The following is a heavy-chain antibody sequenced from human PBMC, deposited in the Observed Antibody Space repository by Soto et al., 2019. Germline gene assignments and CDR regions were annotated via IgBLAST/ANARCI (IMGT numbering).Heavy chain of an antibody. Sequence: PGGSLRLSCAASGFTFSSYAMSWVRQAPGKGLEWVSTISISGGSTYFADSVKGRFTISRDNSMNTLYLQMNSLRAEDTAVYFCAKDSYGDYAFDYWGQGTLVTVS. CDR1: GFTFSSYA. CDR2: ISISGGST. D-gene: IGHD4-17*01. V-gene: IGHV3-23*01. CDR3: AKDSYGDYAFDY. J-gene: IGHJ4*02.